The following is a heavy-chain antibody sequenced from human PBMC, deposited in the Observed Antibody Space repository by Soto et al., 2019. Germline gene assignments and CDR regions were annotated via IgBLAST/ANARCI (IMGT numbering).Heavy chain of an antibody. CDR2: INPSGGST. Sequence: ASVKVSCKASGYTFTSYYMHWVRQAPGQGLEWMGLINPSGGSTSYAQKFQGRVTMTRDTSTSTVYMELSSLRSEDTAVYYCARVRLPPYYDILTGYYFTSNYGMDVWGQGTTVTVSS. D-gene: IGHD3-9*01. CDR1: GYTFTSYY. V-gene: IGHV1-46*01. J-gene: IGHJ6*02. CDR3: ARVRLPPYYDILTGYYFTSNYGMDV.